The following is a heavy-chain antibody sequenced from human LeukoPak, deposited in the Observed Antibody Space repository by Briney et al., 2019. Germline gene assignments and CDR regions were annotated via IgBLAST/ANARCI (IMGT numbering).Heavy chain of an antibody. CDR1: GGSISGGGYF. CDR2: IYYSGST. J-gene: IGHJ4*02. D-gene: IGHD3-10*02. CDR3: ARAFTVSSLYYFDY. V-gene: IGHV4-31*03. Sequence: SSQTLSLTCTVSGGSISGGGYFWSWIRQHPGKGLEWIGYIYYSGSTYYNPSLKSRVTISVDTSKNQFSLKLSSVTAADTAVYYCARAFTVSSLYYFDYWGQGTLVTVSS.